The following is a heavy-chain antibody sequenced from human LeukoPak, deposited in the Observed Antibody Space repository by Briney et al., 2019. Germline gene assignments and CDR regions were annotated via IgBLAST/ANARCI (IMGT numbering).Heavy chain of an antibody. CDR2: ISSSSSTI. V-gene: IGHV3-48*01. J-gene: IGHJ4*02. Sequence: PGGSLRLSCAASGFTFSSYSMNWVRQASGKGLEWVSYISSSSSTIYYADSVKGRFTISRDNAKNSLYLQMNSLRAEDTAVYYCARDHHDSSGYDYWGQGTLSPSPQ. CDR3: ARDHHDSSGYDY. CDR1: GFTFSSYS. D-gene: IGHD3-22*01.